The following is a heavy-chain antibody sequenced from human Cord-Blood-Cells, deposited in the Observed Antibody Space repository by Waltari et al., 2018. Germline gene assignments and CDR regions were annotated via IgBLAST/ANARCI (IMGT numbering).Heavy chain of an antibody. D-gene: IGHD2-8*02. J-gene: IGHJ4*02. V-gene: IGHV4-38-2*02. CDR2: IYHSGST. CDR3: ARVPLYCTGGVCYDY. Sequence: VSGYSISSGYYWGWIRQPPGKGLEWIGSIYHSGSTYYNPSLKSRVTISVDTSKNQFSLKLSSVTAADTAVYYCARVPLYCTGGVCYDYWGQGTLVTVSS. CDR1: GYSISSGYY.